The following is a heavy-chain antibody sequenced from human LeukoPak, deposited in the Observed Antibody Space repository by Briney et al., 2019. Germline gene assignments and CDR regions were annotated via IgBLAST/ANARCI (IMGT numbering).Heavy chain of an antibody. CDR1: GFTFSNAW. CDR3: TTMGYSGSYLTGY. Sequence: GGSLRLSCAASGFTFSNAWMSWVRQAPGKELEWVGRIKSKTDGGTTDYAAPVKGRFTISRDDSKNTLYLQMNSLKTEDTAVYYCTTMGYSGSYLTGYWGQGTLVTVSS. J-gene: IGHJ4*02. CDR2: IKSKTDGGTT. V-gene: IGHV3-15*01. D-gene: IGHD1-26*01.